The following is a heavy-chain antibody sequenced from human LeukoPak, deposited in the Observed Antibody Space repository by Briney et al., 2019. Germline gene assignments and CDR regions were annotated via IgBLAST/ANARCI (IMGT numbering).Heavy chain of an antibody. J-gene: IGHJ4*02. V-gene: IGHV3-33*08. D-gene: IGHD4-23*01. CDR1: GFTFSGYV. Sequence: GGSLRLSCAASGFTFSGYVMSWVRQAPGKGLEWVAVIWYDGSNKYYADSVKGRFTISRDNSKNTLYLQMNSLRAEDTAVYYCARDLYGGNSGGFDYWGQGTLVTVSS. CDR2: IWYDGSNK. CDR3: ARDLYGGNSGGFDY.